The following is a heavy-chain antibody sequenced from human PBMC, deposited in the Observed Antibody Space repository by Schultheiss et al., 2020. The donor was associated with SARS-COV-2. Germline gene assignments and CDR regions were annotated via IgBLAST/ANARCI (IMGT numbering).Heavy chain of an antibody. CDR1: GGSFSGYY. J-gene: IGHJ3*02. Sequence: SETLSLTCAVYGGSFSGYYWSWIRQPPGKGLEWIGYIYYSGSTNYNPSLKSRVTISVDTSKNQFSLKLSSVTAADTAVYYCARVGIAVAGTGDAFDIWGQGTMVTVSS. D-gene: IGHD6-19*01. V-gene: IGHV4-59*12. CDR3: ARVGIAVAGTGDAFDI. CDR2: IYYSGST.